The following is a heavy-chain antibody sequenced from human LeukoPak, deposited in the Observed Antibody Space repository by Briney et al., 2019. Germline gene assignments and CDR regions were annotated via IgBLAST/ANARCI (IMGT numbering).Heavy chain of an antibody. J-gene: IGHJ4*02. CDR2: LSSSSSSI. Sequence: GGSLRLSCAASGFTFSDYSITWVRQTPGKGLEWVSYLSSSSSSIYYADSVKGRFTISRDNAKKSLYLQMNSLRAEDTAVYYCARIWVINCSGGSCYYFEYWGQGTLVTVSS. V-gene: IGHV3-48*01. CDR3: ARIWVINCSGGSCYYFEY. D-gene: IGHD2-15*01. CDR1: GFTFSDYS.